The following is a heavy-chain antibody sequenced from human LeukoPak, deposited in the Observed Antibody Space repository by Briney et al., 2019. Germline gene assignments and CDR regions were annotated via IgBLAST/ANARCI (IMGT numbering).Heavy chain of an antibody. V-gene: IGHV3-21*01. D-gene: IGHD2-2*02. J-gene: IGHJ4*02. CDR3: ARDGPYCSSTSCYTGYFDY. CDR2: ISNSSSYI. Sequence: GGSLRLSCAASGFTFSSYSMNWVRQAPGKGLEWVSSISNSSSYIHYADSVKGRFTISRDNAKNSLYLQMNSLRAEDTAVYYCARDGPYCSSTSCYTGYFDYWGQGTLVTVSS. CDR1: GFTFSSYS.